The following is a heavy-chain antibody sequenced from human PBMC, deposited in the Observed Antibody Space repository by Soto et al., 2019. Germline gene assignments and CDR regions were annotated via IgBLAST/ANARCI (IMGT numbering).Heavy chain of an antibody. Sequence: GGSLRLSCSASGFTFNDYAMYWVRQAPGKGPEYVSAISSDGGGTYYADSVKGRFTISRDNSKSTLFVQMSSLRAEDTAVYFCVKAVSDHWGQGTLVTVSS. CDR1: GFTFNDYA. D-gene: IGHD6-19*01. CDR3: VKAVSDH. J-gene: IGHJ4*02. CDR2: ISSDGGGT. V-gene: IGHV3-64D*08.